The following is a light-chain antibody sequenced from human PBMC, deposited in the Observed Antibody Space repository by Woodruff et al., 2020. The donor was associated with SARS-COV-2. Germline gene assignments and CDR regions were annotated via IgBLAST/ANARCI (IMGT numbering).Light chain of an antibody. CDR3: QQSYSTPRT. CDR1: QSISSY. Sequence: DRVTITCRASQSISSYLNWYQQKPGKAPKLLIYAASSLQSGVPSRFSGSGSGTDFTLTISSLQPEDFATYYCQQSYSTPRTVGQGTKVEIK. V-gene: IGKV1-39*01. CDR2: AAS. J-gene: IGKJ1*01.